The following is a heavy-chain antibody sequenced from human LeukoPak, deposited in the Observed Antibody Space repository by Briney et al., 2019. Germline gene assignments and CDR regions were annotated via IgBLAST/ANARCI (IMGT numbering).Heavy chain of an antibody. D-gene: IGHD2-2*01. V-gene: IGHV3-48*03. J-gene: IGHJ4*02. CDR1: GFTFSTYE. Sequence: PGGSLRLSWAASGFTFSTYEMNWVRQAPGKGLEWVSYISSSGSTIYYADSVKGRFTISRDNAKNSLYLQMNSLRAEDTAVYYCAREGCSSTSCLDYWGQGTLVTVSS. CDR3: AREGCSSTSCLDY. CDR2: ISSSGSTI.